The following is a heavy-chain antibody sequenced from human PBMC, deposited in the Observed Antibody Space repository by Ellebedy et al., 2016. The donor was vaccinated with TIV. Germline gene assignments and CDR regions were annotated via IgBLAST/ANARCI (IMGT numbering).Heavy chain of an antibody. J-gene: IGHJ4*02. CDR2: ISAYNANT. D-gene: IGHD3-16*02. V-gene: IGHV1-18*04. CDR1: IYNFASYG. Sequence: AASVKVSCKASIYNFASYGFNWVRQAPGQGLEWMGWISAYNANTNYAQKLQGRVTMTTDTSTSTAYMELRSVRSDDTAVYYCATGGFDYLWGSYRYDYWGQGTLVTVSS. CDR3: ATGGFDYLWGSYRYDY.